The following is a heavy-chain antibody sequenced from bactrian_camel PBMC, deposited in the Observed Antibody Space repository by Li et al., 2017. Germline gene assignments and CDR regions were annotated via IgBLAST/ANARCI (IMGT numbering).Heavy chain of an antibody. V-gene: IGHV3S1*01. J-gene: IGHJ4*01. CDR2: MDGAGTA. Sequence: HVQLVESGGGLVQPGGSLKLSCAASGFTFKTTWLYWVRQAPGMGLEWVSNMDGAGTAYYADSVKGRFTVSRDNAKNTLYLQMKNLTSSDTALYYCATTFDGANRGQGTQVTVS. CDR1: GFTFKTTW. D-gene: IGHD6*01.